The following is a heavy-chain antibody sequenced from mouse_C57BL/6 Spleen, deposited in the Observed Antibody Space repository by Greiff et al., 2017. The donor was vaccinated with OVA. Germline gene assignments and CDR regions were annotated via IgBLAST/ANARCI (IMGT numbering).Heavy chain of an antibody. CDR2: IYPGDGDT. Sequence: VQLQQSGPELVKPGASVKISCKASGYAFSSSWMNWVKQRPGKGLEWIGRIYPGDGDTNYHGKFTGKATLTAAQSSSTAYMPLSSLTSEDSAVYFCARWVYYDYVPSSYWGQGTLVTVSA. CDR3: ARWVYYDYVPSSY. CDR1: GYAFSSSW. J-gene: IGHJ3*01. D-gene: IGHD2-4*01. V-gene: IGHV1-82*01.